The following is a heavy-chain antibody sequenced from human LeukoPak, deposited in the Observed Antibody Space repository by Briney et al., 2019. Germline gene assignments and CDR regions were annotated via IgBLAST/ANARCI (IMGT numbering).Heavy chain of an antibody. CDR1: GGSISTSNYY. Sequence: SETLSLTCAVSGGSISTSNYYWGWIRQPPGKGLEWIGNIFYSGSTYYSPSLKSRVTISLDTSRNQFSLKLSSVTAADTAVYYCSVAYYDSSGYYLDYYYYYMDVWGKGTTVTVSS. CDR2: IFYSGST. V-gene: IGHV4-39*07. J-gene: IGHJ6*03. CDR3: SVAYYDSSGYYLDYYYYYMDV. D-gene: IGHD3-22*01.